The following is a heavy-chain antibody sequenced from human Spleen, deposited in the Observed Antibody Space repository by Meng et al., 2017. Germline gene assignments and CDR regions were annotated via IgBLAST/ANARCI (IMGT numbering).Heavy chain of an antibody. CDR2: IPHRGSS. CDR1: GGSISTSGYY. V-gene: IGHV4-39*07. D-gene: IGHD1-26*01. J-gene: IGHJ5*02. CDR3: AGDFDGSGWFDP. Sequence: QVQLQESGPGLVKPSEALSLTCSVSGGSISTSGYYWGWIRQPPGKGLEWIGEIPHRGSSAYNPSLKSRVSMSIDKSKNQFSLRLTSVTAADTAVYYCAGDFDGSGWFDPWGQGTLVTVSS.